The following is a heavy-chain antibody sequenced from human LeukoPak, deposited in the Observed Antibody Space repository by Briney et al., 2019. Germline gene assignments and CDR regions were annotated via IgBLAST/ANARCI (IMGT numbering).Heavy chain of an antibody. D-gene: IGHD2-21*01. CDR1: GFTFSSYS. CDR2: ISSSSSYI. Sequence: PGGSLRLSCAASGFTFSSYSMNWVRQAPGKGLEWVSSISSSSSYIYYADSVKGRFTISRDNAKNSLYLQMNSLRAEDTAVYYCASIPLGSATINAFDIWGQGTMVTVSS. CDR3: ASIPLGSATINAFDI. J-gene: IGHJ3*02. V-gene: IGHV3-21*01.